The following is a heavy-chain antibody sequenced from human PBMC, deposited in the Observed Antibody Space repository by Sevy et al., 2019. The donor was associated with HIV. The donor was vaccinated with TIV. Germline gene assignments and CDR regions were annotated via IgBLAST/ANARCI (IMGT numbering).Heavy chain of an antibody. CDR2: INPNSGGT. Sequence: ASVKVSCKASGYTFTGYYMHWVRQAPGQGLEWMGWINPNSGGTNYAQKFQGRVNMTRDTSISTAYMELSRQRSNDTAVYYGARDGGSCTNGVCYNAWFDPWGQGTLVTVSS. CDR3: ARDGGSCTNGVCYNAWFDP. CDR1: GYTFTGYY. V-gene: IGHV1-2*02. D-gene: IGHD2-8*01. J-gene: IGHJ5*02.